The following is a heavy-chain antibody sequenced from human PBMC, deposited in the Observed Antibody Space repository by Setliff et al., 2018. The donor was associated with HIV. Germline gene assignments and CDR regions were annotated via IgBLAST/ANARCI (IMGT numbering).Heavy chain of an antibody. J-gene: IGHJ1*01. CDR1: GGSFSGYY. CDR3: ARSKTTVSKYFQH. Sequence: SETLSLTCAVYGGSFSGYYWSWIRQPPGKGLEWIGEINQSGSTNYNPSLKGRVTISVDTSKKQFSLKLSSVTAADTAVYYCARSKTTVSKYFQHWGQGTLVTVSS. CDR2: INQSGST. V-gene: IGHV4-34*01. D-gene: IGHD4-17*01.